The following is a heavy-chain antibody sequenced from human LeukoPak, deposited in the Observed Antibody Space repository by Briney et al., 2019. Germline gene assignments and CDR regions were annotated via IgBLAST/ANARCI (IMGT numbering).Heavy chain of an antibody. CDR2: MNPNSGNT. Sequence: ASVKVSCKASGYTFTSYDINWVRQATGQGLEWMGWMNPNSGNTGYAQKFQGRATVTRNTSISTAYMELTSLSSEDTAVYYCARRIAAAGTYYYYYYMDVWGKGTTVTISS. CDR1: GYTFTSYD. V-gene: IGHV1-8*01. D-gene: IGHD6-13*01. CDR3: ARRIAAAGTYYYYYYMDV. J-gene: IGHJ6*03.